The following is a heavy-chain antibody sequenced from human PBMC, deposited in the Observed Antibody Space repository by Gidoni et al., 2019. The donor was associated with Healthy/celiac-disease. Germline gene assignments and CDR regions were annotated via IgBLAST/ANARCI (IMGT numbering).Heavy chain of an antibody. D-gene: IGHD1-26*01. CDR3: ARGNIVGANYYYYGMDV. CDR1: GATFRSYA. CDR2: IIPIFGTA. V-gene: IGHV1-69*01. Sequence: QVQLVQSGAEVKKPGSSVKVSCKASGATFRSYAISSVRQAPGQGLEWMGGIIPIFGTANYAQKFQGRVTITADESTSTAYMELSSLRSEDTAVYYCARGNIVGANYYYYGMDVWGQGTTVTVSS. J-gene: IGHJ6*02.